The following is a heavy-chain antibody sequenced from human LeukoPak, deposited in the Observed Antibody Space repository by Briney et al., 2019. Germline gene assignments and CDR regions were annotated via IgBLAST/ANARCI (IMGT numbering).Heavy chain of an antibody. V-gene: IGHV3-74*01. CDR1: GFTFSSHW. Sequence: GGSLRLSCADSGFTFSSHWMHWVRQAPGKGLVWVSRIKYDASSTSYADSVKGRFTISRDNAKNTLYLQMNSLRAEDTAVYYCARGEASSMDVWGKGTTVTVSS. J-gene: IGHJ6*03. CDR3: ARGEASSMDV. CDR2: IKYDASST.